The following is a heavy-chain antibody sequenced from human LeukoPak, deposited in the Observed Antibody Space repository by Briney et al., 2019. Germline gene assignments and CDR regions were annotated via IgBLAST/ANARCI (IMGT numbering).Heavy chain of an antibody. CDR2: ISGSGGST. CDR3: AKYMGSSWTFDY. V-gene: IGHV3-23*01. Sequence: GGSLRLSCAASGFTFSSFAMSWVRQAPGKGLEWVSSISGSGGSTYYADSVKGRFTISRDNSKNTLYLQMNSLRPEGTAVYYCAKYMGSSWTFDYWGQGTLVTVSS. J-gene: IGHJ4*02. D-gene: IGHD6-13*01. CDR1: GFTFSSFA.